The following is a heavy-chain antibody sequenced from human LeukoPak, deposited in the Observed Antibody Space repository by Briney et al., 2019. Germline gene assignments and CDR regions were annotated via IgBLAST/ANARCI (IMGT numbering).Heavy chain of an antibody. Sequence: GGSLRLSCAASGFTVSSNYMSWVRQAPGKGLEWVSVIYSGGATYYGDSVKGRFSISRDNSKNTLYLQMNSLRVEDTAVYYCARLDVTVYALDYWGQGTLVTVSS. V-gene: IGHV3-53*01. J-gene: IGHJ4*02. D-gene: IGHD4-11*01. CDR3: ARLDVTVYALDY. CDR2: IYSGGAT. CDR1: GFTVSSNY.